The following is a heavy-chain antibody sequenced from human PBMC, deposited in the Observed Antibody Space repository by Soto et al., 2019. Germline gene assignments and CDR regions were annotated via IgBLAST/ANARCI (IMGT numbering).Heavy chain of an antibody. CDR3: ARHRSSWVSSSWPSPTPFNWFDP. V-gene: IGHV4-39*01. CDR1: GGSISSSSYY. J-gene: IGHJ5*02. D-gene: IGHD6-13*01. Sequence: ASETLSLTCTVSGGSISSSSYYWGRIRQPPRKGLEWIGSIYYSGSTYYNPSLKSRVTISVDTSKNQFSLKLSSVTAADTAVYYCARHRSSWVSSSWPSPTPFNWFDPWGQGTLVTGSS. CDR2: IYYSGST.